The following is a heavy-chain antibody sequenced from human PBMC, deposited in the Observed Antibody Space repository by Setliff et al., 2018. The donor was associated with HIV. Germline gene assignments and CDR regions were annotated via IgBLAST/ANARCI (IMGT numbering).Heavy chain of an antibody. J-gene: IGHJ3*02. D-gene: IGHD5-12*01. CDR1: GYSISNGYY. Sequence: PSETLSLTCAVSGYSISNGYYWGWIRQPPGKGLEWIGSIYHSGNTYYNPSLKSRLTISVDTSKNHFSLKLNSVTAADTAVYYCAGDRGGYSGYVDIWGEGTMVTVAS. CDR2: IYHSGNT. CDR3: AGDRGGYSGYVDI. V-gene: IGHV4-38-2*02.